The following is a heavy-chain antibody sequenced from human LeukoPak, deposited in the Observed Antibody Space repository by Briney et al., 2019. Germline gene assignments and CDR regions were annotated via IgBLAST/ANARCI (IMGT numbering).Heavy chain of an antibody. V-gene: IGHV1-2*02. CDR2: INPNSGAT. CDR1: GYTFTGYF. CDR3: ARGMITFGGVIEY. D-gene: IGHD3-16*02. Sequence: ASVKVSCKASGYTFTGYFIHWVRLPPGQGLEWLGWINPNSGATNYAQKSQDRVTMIRDTSISTAYMELSSLRSDDTAVYYCARGMITFGGVIEYWGQGTLVTVSS. J-gene: IGHJ4*02.